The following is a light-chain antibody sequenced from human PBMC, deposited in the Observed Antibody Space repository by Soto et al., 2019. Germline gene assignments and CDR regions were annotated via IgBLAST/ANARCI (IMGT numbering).Light chain of an antibody. CDR3: QQYGSSRWT. V-gene: IGKV3-20*01. CDR2: GAS. Sequence: MSQSPATLSVSPGERATLSCRASQSVSSSYLAWYQQKPGQAPRLLIYGASSRATGIPDRFSGSGSGTDFTLTISRLEPEDFAVYYCQQYGSSRWTFGQGTKVDIK. CDR1: QSVSSSY. J-gene: IGKJ1*01.